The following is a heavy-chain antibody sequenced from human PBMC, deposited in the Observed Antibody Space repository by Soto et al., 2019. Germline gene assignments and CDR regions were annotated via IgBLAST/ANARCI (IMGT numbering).Heavy chain of an antibody. CDR3: VKTYAAATRYYFDY. Sequence: RASVKVSCKASGYTFTSYDINWVRQATGQGLEWMGWMNPNSGNTGYAQKFQGRVTMTRNTSISTAYMELSSLRAEDTAVYYCVKTYAAATRYYFDYWGQGTLVTVSS. V-gene: IGHV1-8*01. D-gene: IGHD2-15*01. J-gene: IGHJ4*02. CDR2: MNPNSGNT. CDR1: GYTFTSYD.